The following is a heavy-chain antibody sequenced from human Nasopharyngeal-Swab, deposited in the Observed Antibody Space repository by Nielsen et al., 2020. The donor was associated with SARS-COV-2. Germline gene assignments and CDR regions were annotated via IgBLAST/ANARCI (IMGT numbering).Heavy chain of an antibody. CDR3: AKDFSGSYGGMDV. V-gene: IGHV3-30*18. D-gene: IGHD1-26*01. Sequence: GESLKISCAASGFTFSSYGMHWVRQAPGKGLEWVAVISYDGSNKYYADSVKGRFTISRDKSKNTLYLQMNSRRAEDKAVYYCAKDFSGSYGGMDVWGQGTTVTVSS. J-gene: IGHJ6*02. CDR2: ISYDGSNK. CDR1: GFTFSSYG.